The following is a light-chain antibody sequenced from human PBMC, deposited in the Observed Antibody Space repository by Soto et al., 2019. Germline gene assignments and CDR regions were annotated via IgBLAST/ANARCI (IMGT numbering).Light chain of an antibody. CDR1: QSVSRNY. Sequence: IVLTQSPATLSLSPGERAALSCGASQSVSRNYLAWYQQKPGQAPRLLIYGASTRATGIPARFSGSGSGTEFTLTISSLEPEDFAVYYCQQRNNWPPVTFGGGTKVDIK. J-gene: IGKJ4*01. V-gene: IGKV3-11*01. CDR3: QQRNNWPPVT. CDR2: GAS.